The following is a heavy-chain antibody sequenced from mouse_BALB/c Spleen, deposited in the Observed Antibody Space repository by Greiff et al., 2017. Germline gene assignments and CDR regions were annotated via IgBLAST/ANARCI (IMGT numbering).Heavy chain of an antibody. J-gene: IGHJ2*01. CDR3: ARYERVFDY. Sequence: EVKLEESGPSLVKPSQTLSLTCSVTGDSITRGYWNWIRKFPGNKLEYMGYISYSGSTYYNPSLKSRISITRDTSKNQYYLQLNSVTTEDTATYYCARYERVFDYWGQGTTLTVSS. CDR1: GDSITRGY. CDR2: ISYSGST. V-gene: IGHV3-8*02.